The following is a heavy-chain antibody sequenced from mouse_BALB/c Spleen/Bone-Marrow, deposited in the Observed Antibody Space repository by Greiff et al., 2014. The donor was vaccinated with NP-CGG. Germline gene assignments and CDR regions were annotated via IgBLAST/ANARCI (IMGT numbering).Heavy chain of an antibody. V-gene: IGHV1S81*02. CDR3: TRREYYRYDRAMDY. D-gene: IGHD2-14*01. J-gene: IGHJ4*01. Sequence: QVQLQQSGAELVKPGASVKLSCKASGYTFTSYYMYWVKQRPGQGLEWIGEVNPSNGGTNFNEKFKSKATLTVDKSSSTAYMQLSSLTSEDSAVYYCTRREYYRYDRAMDYWGQGTSVTGSS. CDR2: VNPSNGGT. CDR1: GYTFTSYY.